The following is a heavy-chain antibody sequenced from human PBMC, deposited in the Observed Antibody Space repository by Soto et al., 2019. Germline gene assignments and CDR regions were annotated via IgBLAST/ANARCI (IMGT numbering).Heavy chain of an antibody. D-gene: IGHD4-4*01. Sequence: QVQLQQWGAGLLKPSETLSLTCAVYGGSFSGYYWSWIRQPPGKGLEWIGEINHSGSTNYNPSRKSRFSISVDQSKNQFSLKLGSVTAADTAVYYCGRAPVFTVTTLLFYYYYGMDVWGQGTTVTVSS. J-gene: IGHJ6*02. CDR2: INHSGST. CDR1: GGSFSGYY. V-gene: IGHV4-34*01. CDR3: GRAPVFTVTTLLFYYYYGMDV.